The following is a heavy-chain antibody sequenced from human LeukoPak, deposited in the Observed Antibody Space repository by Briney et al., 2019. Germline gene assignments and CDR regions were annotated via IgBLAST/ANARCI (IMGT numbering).Heavy chain of an antibody. CDR2: ISGSGGST. CDR1: GFTFSSYA. D-gene: IGHD3-9*01. CDR3: AKDRTYYDILSDFDY. Sequence: PGGSLRLSCAASGFTFSSYAMSWVRQAPGKGLEWVSAISGSGGSTYYADSVKGRFTISRDNSKNTLYLQMNSLRAEDTAVYYCAKDRTYYDILSDFDYWGQGTLVTVSS. V-gene: IGHV3-23*01. J-gene: IGHJ4*02.